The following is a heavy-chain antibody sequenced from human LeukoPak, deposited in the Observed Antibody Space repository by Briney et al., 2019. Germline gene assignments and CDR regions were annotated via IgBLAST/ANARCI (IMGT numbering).Heavy chain of an antibody. CDR1: GFTFDDYG. V-gene: IGHV3-20*04. D-gene: IGHD2-15*01. CDR2: INWNGGST. CDR3: ASEYCSGGSCYPHAFDI. J-gene: IGHJ3*02. Sequence: GGSLRLSCAASGFTFDDYGMSWVRQAPGKGLEWVSGINWNGGSTGYADSVKGRFTFSRDNAKNSLYLQMNSLRAEDTALYYCASEYCSGGSCYPHAFDIWGQGTMVTVSS.